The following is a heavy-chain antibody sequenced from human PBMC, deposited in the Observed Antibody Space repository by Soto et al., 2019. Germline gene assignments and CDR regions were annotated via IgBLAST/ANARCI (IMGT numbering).Heavy chain of an antibody. D-gene: IGHD1-7*01. CDR1: GFSFRNYA. Sequence: EVQLLEAGGGLGQPGGSLRLSCTASGFSFRNYAMNWVRQAPGKGLEWVSAISNSLSEGNTHYSDSVKGRFTISRDNVKNTLFLERTSVRAEDSAVYYCAKVFSPELENYFDSGGQGALVTVSS. CDR3: AKVFSPELENYFDS. J-gene: IGHJ4*02. CDR2: ISNSLSEGNT. V-gene: IGHV3-23*01.